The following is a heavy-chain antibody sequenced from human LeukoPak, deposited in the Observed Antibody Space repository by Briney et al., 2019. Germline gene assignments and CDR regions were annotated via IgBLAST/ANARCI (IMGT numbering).Heavy chain of an antibody. CDR1: GFTFSIFG. Sequence: PGRSLRLSCAASGFTFSIFGMHWVRQAPGKGVEWVALIWYDGDKKYYADSVKGRFTISRDNSKKTLYLQMNTLRAEDTGVYYCARRFYYGLESQYGSEGNYRLDVWGKGTTVTVSS. V-gene: IGHV3-33*01. D-gene: IGHD3-10*01. J-gene: IGHJ6*04. CDR2: IWYDGDKK. CDR3: ARRFYYGLESQYGSEGNYRLDV.